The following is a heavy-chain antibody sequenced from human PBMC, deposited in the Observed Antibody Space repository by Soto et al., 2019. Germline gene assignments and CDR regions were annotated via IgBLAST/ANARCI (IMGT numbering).Heavy chain of an antibody. CDR2: ISSSSSYI. CDR3: ARDSSSWYYYYGMDV. Sequence: EVQLVESGGGLVKPGGSLRLSCAASGFTFSSYSMNWVRQAPGKGLEWVSSISSSSSYIYYADSVKGRFTISRDNAKNSLYLQMNSLTAEDTAVYYCARDSSSWYYYYGMDVWGQGTTVTLSS. V-gene: IGHV3-21*01. CDR1: GFTFSSYS. J-gene: IGHJ6*02. D-gene: IGHD6-13*01.